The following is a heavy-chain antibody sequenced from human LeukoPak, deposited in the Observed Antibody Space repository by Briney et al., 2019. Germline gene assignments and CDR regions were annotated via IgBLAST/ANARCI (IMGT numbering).Heavy chain of an antibody. Sequence: GGSLRLSCAASGFTFSNYGMHWVRQAPGKGLEWLAIMWYDGSIKYYADSAKGRFTISRDNSKNTVFLQMNSLRAEDTAVYYCARGRDGYNYYYYYYVDVWGKGTTVTVSS. V-gene: IGHV3-33*02. J-gene: IGHJ6*03. D-gene: IGHD5-24*01. CDR1: GFTFSNYG. CDR2: MWYDGSIK. CDR3: ARGRDGYNYYYYYYVDV.